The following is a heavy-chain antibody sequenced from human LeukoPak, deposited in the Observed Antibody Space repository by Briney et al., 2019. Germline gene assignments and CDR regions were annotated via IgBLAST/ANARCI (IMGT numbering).Heavy chain of an antibody. CDR3: ARDDILTGYRYFDY. J-gene: IGHJ4*02. CDR1: GFTLSSYA. Sequence: AGGSLRLSCAASGFTLSSYAMHWVRQAPGKGLEWVAVISYDGSNKYYADSVKGRFTISRDNSKNTLYLQMNSLRAEDTAVYYCARDDILTGYRYFDYWGQGTLVTVSS. V-gene: IGHV3-30-3*01. D-gene: IGHD3-9*01. CDR2: ISYDGSNK.